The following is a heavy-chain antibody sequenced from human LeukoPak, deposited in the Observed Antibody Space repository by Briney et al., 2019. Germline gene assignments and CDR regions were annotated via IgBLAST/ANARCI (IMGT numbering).Heavy chain of an antibody. J-gene: IGHJ4*02. D-gene: IGHD6-6*01. CDR2: IYHSGST. V-gene: IGHV4-38-2*02. CDR3: ARGSIAARGGYFDY. CDR1: GYSISSGYY. Sequence: SETLSLTCTVSGYSISSGYYWGWIRQPPRKGLEWIGSIYHSGSTYYNPSLKSRVTISVDTSKNQFSLKLSPVTAADTVVYYCARGSIAARGGYFDYWGQGTLVTVSS.